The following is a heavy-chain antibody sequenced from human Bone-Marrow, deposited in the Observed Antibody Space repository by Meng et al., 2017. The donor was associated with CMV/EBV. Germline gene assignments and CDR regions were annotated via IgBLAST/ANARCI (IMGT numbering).Heavy chain of an antibody. J-gene: IGHJ4*02. CDR3: TRPKYYYDSSGYSPFDY. CDR2: IRSKANSYAT. D-gene: IGHD3-22*01. CDR1: SGSA. V-gene: IGHV3-73*01. Sequence: SGSAMHWVRQASGNGLEWVGRIRSKANSYATAYAASVKGRFTISRDDSKNTAYLQMNSLKTEDTAVYYCTRPKYYYDSSGYSPFDYWGQGTLVTVSS.